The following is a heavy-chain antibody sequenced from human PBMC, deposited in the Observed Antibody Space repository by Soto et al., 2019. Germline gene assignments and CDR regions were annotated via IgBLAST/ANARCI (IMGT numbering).Heavy chain of an antibody. D-gene: IGHD3-3*01. V-gene: IGHV3-64D*08. CDR2: ISSNGGST. CDR1: GFTFSSYA. CDR3: VKDYSYYDFWSGLDY. J-gene: IGHJ4*02. Sequence: GGSLRLSCSASGFTFSSYAMHWVRQAPGKGLEYVSAISSNGGSTYYADSVKGRFTISRDNSKNTLYLQMSSLRAEDTAVYYCVKDYSYYDFWSGLDYWGQGTLVTVSS.